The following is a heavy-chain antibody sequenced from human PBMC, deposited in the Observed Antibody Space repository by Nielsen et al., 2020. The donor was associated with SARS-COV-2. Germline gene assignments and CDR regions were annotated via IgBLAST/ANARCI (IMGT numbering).Heavy chain of an antibody. CDR2: ISSSSSYI. V-gene: IGHV3-21*01. J-gene: IGHJ6*02. D-gene: IGHD3-10*01. CDR1: GFTFTNYG. CDR3: ARDNPFTVWFGELTGRNAMDV. Sequence: GESLKISCAASGFTFTNYGMTWVRQAPGKGLEWVSSISSSSSYIYYADSVKGRFTISRDNAKNSLYLQMNSLRAEDTAVYYCARDNPFTVWFGELTGRNAMDVWGQGTTVTVSS.